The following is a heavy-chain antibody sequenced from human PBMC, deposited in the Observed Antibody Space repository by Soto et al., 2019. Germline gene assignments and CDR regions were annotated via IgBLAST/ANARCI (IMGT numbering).Heavy chain of an antibody. CDR3: ARGNRAFDI. CDR1: GFTFSSYS. J-gene: IGHJ3*02. Sequence: PGGSLRLSCAASGFTFSSYSMNWVRQAPGKGLDWVSYTSSSSSTIYYADSVKGRFTISRDNAKNSLYLQMNSLKTEDTAVYYCARGNRAFDIWGQGTMVTVSS. V-gene: IGHV3-48*01. CDR2: TSSSSSTI.